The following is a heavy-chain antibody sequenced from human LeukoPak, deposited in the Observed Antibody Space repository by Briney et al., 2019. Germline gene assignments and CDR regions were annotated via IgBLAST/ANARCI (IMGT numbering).Heavy chain of an antibody. CDR1: GGSISSGGYY. Sequence: SETLSLTCTVSGGSISSGGYYWSWIRRHPGKGLEWIGYIYYSGSTYYNPSLKSRVTISVDTSKDQFSLKLSSVTAADTAVYYCARERVVATSPNYYYYGMDVWGQGTTVTVSS. CDR2: IYYSGST. J-gene: IGHJ6*02. D-gene: IGHD5-12*01. V-gene: IGHV4-31*03. CDR3: ARERVVATSPNYYYYGMDV.